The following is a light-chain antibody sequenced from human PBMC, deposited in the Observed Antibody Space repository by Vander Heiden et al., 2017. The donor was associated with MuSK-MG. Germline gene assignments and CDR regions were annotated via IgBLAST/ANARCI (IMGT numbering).Light chain of an antibody. CDR2: GAS. V-gene: IGKV3-15*01. CDR3: QHYNKWPPLT. CDR1: QSVGSN. Sequence: EIVMTQSPATLSVSPGERATLSCRASQSVGSNLAWYQQKPGQAPRLLIYGASTRATGIPGRFSGSGSGTDFILTISSLQSEDFAVYYCQHYNKWPPLTFGGGTKVEIK. J-gene: IGKJ4*01.